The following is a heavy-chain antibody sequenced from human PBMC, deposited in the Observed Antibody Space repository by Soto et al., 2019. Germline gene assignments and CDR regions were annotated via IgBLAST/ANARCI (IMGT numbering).Heavy chain of an antibody. Sequence: PGGSRRLSSGASGFSFSSLGIHWVRQAPGKGLEWGAVISYDSSRKYYGASVRGRFTISRDNAKNTVDLQMESLRPDDTASYYRAKDRYTWNYGGACDVWGRGTMVTVSS. CDR3: AKDRYTWNYGGACDV. CDR1: GFSFSSLG. J-gene: IGHJ3*01. D-gene: IGHD1-7*01. V-gene: IGHV3-30*18. CDR2: ISYDSSRK.